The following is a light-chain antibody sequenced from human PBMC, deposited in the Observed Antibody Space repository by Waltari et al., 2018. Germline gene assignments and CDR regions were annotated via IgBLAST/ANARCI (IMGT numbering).Light chain of an antibody. V-gene: IGKV3-15*01. CDR1: HSISNN. J-gene: IGKJ3*01. CDR2: GAS. Sequence: EIVLTQSPATLSVSPGERATLSCRASHSISNNLAWYQQKPGQAPRLLIYGASARATGIPARFSGSGSGTEFTLTFSSLQSEDFAIYYCQQYNNWPPVFTFGPGTKVDF. CDR3: QQYNNWPPVFT.